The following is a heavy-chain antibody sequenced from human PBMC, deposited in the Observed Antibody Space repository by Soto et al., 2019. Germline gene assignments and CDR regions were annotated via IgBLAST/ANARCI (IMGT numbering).Heavy chain of an antibody. D-gene: IGHD1-1*01. CDR1: GYDFTTYG. CDR3: ARGRYGDY. J-gene: IGHJ4*02. CDR2: ISAHNGNT. V-gene: IGHV1-18*01. Sequence: QVHLVQSGAEVKKSGASVKVSCKGSGYDFTTYGITWVRQAPGQGLEWMAWISAHNGNTEYAQKLQGRVTVTRDTSTRPAYMELRSLRSDDTAVYYCARGRYGDYWGQGALVTVSS.